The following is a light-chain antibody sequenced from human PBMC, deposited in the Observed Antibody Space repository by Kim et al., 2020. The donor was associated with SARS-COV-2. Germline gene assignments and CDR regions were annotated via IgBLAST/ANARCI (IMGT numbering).Light chain of an antibody. Sequence: GQAVASSCTGTSSYVVGYNYVSWYQQHPGKAPKLMIYDVSHRPSGVPDRFSGTKSGNTASLTISGLQAEDEADYYCCSYAGTSTSVFGTGTKVTVL. CDR3: CSYAGTSTSV. CDR1: SSYVVGYNY. V-gene: IGLV2-11*03. J-gene: IGLJ1*01. CDR2: DVS.